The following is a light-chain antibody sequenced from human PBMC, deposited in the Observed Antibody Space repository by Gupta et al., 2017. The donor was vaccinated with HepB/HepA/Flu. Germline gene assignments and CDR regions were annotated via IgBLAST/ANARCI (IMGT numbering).Light chain of an antibody. CDR2: WAS. Sequence: DIVLTQFPGSLALSLGQRATITWQSNQSVLYSANNKNYLAWYRQKPGQPPALLIYWASTRESGVPDRFSGSGSGTDFTLTISSLQAEDVAVYYCQQYYATPLTFGGGTRVEIK. V-gene: IGKV4-1*01. CDR1: QSVLYSANNKNY. CDR3: QQYYATPLT. J-gene: IGKJ4*01.